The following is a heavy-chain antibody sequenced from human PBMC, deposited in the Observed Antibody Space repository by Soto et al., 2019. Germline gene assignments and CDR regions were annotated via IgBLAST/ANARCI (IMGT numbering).Heavy chain of an antibody. CDR3: ARIDSSGTLFDY. D-gene: IGHD3-22*01. CDR2: ISYDGSNK. J-gene: IGHJ4*02. CDR1: GFTFSSFG. V-gene: IGHV3-30*03. Sequence: PGVSLRLPWAASGFTFSSFGMHWVRKAPGKGLEWVAVISYDGSNKYYADSVKGRFTISRDNSKNTLYLQMNSLRAEDTAVYYCARIDSSGTLFDYWGQGTPVTVSS.